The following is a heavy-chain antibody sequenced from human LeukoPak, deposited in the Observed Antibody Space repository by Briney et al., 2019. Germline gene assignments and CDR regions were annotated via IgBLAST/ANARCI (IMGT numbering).Heavy chain of an antibody. CDR3: ASLAPIVVVTAVRMDV. CDR1: GFTFSSYA. Sequence: GGSLRLSCAASGFTFSSYAVHWVRQAPGKGLEWVAVISYDGSNKYYADSVKGRFTISRDNSKNTLYLQMNSLRAEDTAVYYCASLAPIVVVTAVRMDVWGQGTTVTVSS. J-gene: IGHJ6*02. CDR2: ISYDGSNK. D-gene: IGHD2-21*02. V-gene: IGHV3-30-3*01.